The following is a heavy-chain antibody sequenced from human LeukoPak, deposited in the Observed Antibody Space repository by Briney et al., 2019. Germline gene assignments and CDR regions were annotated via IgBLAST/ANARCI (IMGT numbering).Heavy chain of an antibody. D-gene: IGHD3-16*01. CDR2: ISVSGRVI. CDR1: GFTFSSYT. Sequence: GGSLRLSCAASGFTFSSYTMNWVRQAPGKGLEWVSSISVSGRVIYYADSVKGRSTISRDNAKNSLFLQMNSLRDEDTAVYYCVIDGGGPMAGLYYFDYWGQGTLLTVSS. V-gene: IGHV3-21*01. J-gene: IGHJ4*02. CDR3: VIDGGGPMAGLYYFDY.